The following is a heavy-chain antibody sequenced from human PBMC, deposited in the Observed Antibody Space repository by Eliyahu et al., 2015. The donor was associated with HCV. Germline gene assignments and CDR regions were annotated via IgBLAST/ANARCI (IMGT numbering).Heavy chain of an antibody. CDR1: GIXFTSYA. D-gene: IGHD3-16*01. CDR3: AKVRSVITFGGVMGNMDV. V-gene: IGHV3-23*01. J-gene: IGHJ6*02. CDR2: ISGSGGTT. Sequence: EVQLLESGGGLVQPGGSLRLSCAASGIXFTSYALXWVRQAPGKGLQWVSVISGSGGTTYYADSVKGRFTISRDNSKNTLDLQMNSLRAEDTAIYYCAKVRSVITFGGVMGNMDVWGQGTTVTVSS.